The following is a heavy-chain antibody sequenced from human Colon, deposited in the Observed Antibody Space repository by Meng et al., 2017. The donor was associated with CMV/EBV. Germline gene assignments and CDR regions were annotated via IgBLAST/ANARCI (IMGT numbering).Heavy chain of an antibody. CDR1: GLSVSSNY. CDR2: IYVDGST. V-gene: IGHV3-53*01. CDR3: ARDLGGGDYFDY. D-gene: IGHD3-16*01. J-gene: IGHJ4*02. Sequence: VQLEESGGGWIQPGGSMRLSCAASGLSVSSNYMSWVRQAPGKGLEWVSVIYVDGSTYYAESVRGRFTISRDSSTNTVHLHLNSLRDDDSAVYYCARDLGGGDYFDYWGQGTLVTVSS.